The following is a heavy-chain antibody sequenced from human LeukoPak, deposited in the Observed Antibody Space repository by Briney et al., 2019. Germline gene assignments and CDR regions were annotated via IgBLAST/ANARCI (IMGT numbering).Heavy chain of an antibody. J-gene: IGHJ4*02. CDR2: MNPNSGNT. D-gene: IGHD3-10*01. Sequence: ASVKVSCKASGYTFTSYDTNWVRQATGQGLEWMGRMNPNSGNTGYAQKFQGRVTMTRNTSISTAYMELSSLRSEDTAVYYCATSFLYYYGSGSYSDRIDYWGQGTLVTVSS. CDR3: ATSFLYYYGSGSYSDRIDY. CDR1: GYTFTSYD. V-gene: IGHV1-8*01.